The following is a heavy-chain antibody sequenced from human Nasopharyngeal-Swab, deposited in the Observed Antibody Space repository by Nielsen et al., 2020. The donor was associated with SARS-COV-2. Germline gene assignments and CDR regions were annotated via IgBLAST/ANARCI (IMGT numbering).Heavy chain of an antibody. CDR3: ARSNSGSNYGAFDI. V-gene: IGHV3-23*01. Sequence: GESLKISCAASGFTFSSYAMTWVRQAPGKGLEWVSGISGSGGSTYYADSVKGRFTISRDNSKNTLYLQMNSLRAEDTAVYYCARSNSGSNYGAFDIWGQGTMVTVSS. D-gene: IGHD1-26*01. CDR1: GFTFSSYA. J-gene: IGHJ3*02. CDR2: ISGSGGST.